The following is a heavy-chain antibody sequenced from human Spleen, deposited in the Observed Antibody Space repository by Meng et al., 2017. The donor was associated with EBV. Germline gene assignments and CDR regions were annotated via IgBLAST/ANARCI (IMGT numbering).Heavy chain of an antibody. D-gene: IGHD3-10*01. CDR3: ARGHGSGLYYRSFDF. V-gene: IGHV4-4*02. J-gene: IGHJ4*02. Sequence: QVHLQESGPGLVKPSGTLSLTCVVSGGPISSSNWWSWVRQPPGKGLEWIGEIYDSGNTNYNPSLKSRVTISVDKSKNQFSLKVGSVTAADTAVYYCARGHGSGLYYRSFDFWGQGTLVTVSS. CDR1: GGPISSSNW. CDR2: IYDSGNT.